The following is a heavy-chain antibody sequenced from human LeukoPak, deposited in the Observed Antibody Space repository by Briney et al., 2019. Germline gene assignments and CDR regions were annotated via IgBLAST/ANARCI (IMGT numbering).Heavy chain of an antibody. Sequence: GGSLRLSCAVSGFTFSSYAMSWVRQAPGKGLEWVSTLSGSGSTTYYADSVKGRFTISRDNSKNTLYLQMDSLRAEYTAVYYCAKSPSMVRGITYYFDYWGRGTRVTVSS. V-gene: IGHV3-23*01. CDR3: AKSPSMVRGITYYFDY. CDR2: LSGSGSTT. J-gene: IGHJ4*02. D-gene: IGHD3-10*01. CDR1: GFTFSSYA.